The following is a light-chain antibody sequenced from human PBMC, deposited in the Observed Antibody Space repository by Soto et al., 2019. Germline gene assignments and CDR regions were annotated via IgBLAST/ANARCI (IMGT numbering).Light chain of an antibody. CDR1: QSITHS. Sequence: DIQMTQSPPSLSASVGDKVTITCRPSQSITHSLNCYQLKPGKAPKLLIYTASILQSGAKSRFSGSGSGTHFTLTVSSLQPEDSATYFCQHSYTPPHTFGQGTKLEIK. J-gene: IGKJ2*01. V-gene: IGKV1-39*01. CDR3: QHSYTPPHT. CDR2: TAS.